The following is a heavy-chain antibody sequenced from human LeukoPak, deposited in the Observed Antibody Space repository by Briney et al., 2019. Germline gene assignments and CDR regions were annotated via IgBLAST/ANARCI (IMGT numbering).Heavy chain of an antibody. V-gene: IGHV3-23*01. CDR3: ARDWQFGQREKSVDY. Sequence: PGGSLRLSCTASGFTFNNYAMSWVRQAPGKGLEWVSSISGGGETTNYADSVKGRFTISRDNAKNSLYLQMNSLRAEDTAVYYCARDWQFGQREKSVDYWGQGTLVTVSS. CDR1: GFTFNNYA. D-gene: IGHD3-10*01. CDR2: ISGGGETT. J-gene: IGHJ4*02.